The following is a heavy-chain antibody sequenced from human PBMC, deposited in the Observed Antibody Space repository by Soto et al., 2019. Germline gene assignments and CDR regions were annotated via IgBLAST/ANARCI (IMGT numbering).Heavy chain of an antibody. CDR1: GFPFRSDW. CDR2: IKSGTDGGTT. V-gene: IGHV3-15*01. D-gene: IGHD3-16*02. CDR3: VSYDYSWGAYRYRWAY. Sequence: EVQLVESGGGLVQPGGSLRLSCAASGFPFRSDWMSWVRQAPGAGLEWVSRIKSGTDGGTTDYGAPVECIFTIGRDDSKNTLEQKMNNLTKENTVYYYGVSYDYSWGAYRYRWAYWGKGTTVTVSS. J-gene: IGHJ4*02.